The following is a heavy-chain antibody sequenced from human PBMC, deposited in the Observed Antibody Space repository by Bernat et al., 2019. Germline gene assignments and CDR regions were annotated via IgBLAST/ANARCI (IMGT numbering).Heavy chain of an antibody. V-gene: IGHV3-30*04. CDR3: AKEQDYYDSSGYYIYYYYGMDV. CDR2: ISYDGSNK. J-gene: IGHJ6*02. Sequence: QVQLVESGGGVVQPGRSLRLSCAASGFTFSSYAMHWVRQAPGKGLEWVAVISYDGSNKYYADSVKGRFTISRDNSKNTLYLQMNSLRAEDTAVYYCAKEQDYYDSSGYYIYYYYGMDVWGQGTTVTVSS. CDR1: GFTFSSYA. D-gene: IGHD3-22*01.